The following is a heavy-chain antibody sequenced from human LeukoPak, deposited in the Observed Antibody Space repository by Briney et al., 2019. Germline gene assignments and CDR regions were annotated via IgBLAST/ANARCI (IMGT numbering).Heavy chain of an antibody. CDR1: GYTFTSYG. D-gene: IGHD2-2*01. Sequence: ASVKVSCKASGYTFTSYGISWVRQAPGQGLEWMGWISAYNGNTNYAQKLQGRVTMTTDTSTSTAYMELRSLGSDDTAVYYCAGLGYCSSTSCFPGDYWGQGTLVTVSS. J-gene: IGHJ4*02. V-gene: IGHV1-18*01. CDR3: AGLGYCSSTSCFPGDY. CDR2: ISAYNGNT.